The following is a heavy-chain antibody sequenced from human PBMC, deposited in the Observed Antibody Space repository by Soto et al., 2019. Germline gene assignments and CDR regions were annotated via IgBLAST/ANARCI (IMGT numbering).Heavy chain of an antibody. D-gene: IGHD6-19*01. CDR3: AKDLGIAVRVYFQH. CDR1: GFTFINLA. Sequence: SGGSLRLPYGALGFTFINLAGSRVRQAPRKGLEWVSAISGSGGSTYYADSVKGRFTISRDNSKNTLYLQMNSLRAEDTAVYYCAKDLGIAVRVYFQHWGQGTLVTVSS. CDR2: ISGSGGST. V-gene: IGHV3-23*01. J-gene: IGHJ1*01.